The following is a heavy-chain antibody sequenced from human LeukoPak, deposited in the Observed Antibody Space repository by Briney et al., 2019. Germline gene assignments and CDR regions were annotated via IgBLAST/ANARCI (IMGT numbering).Heavy chain of an antibody. CDR2: IYTSGST. V-gene: IGHV4-61*02. CDR1: GGSISSGSYY. J-gene: IGHJ3*02. Sequence: SETLSLTCTVSGGSISSGSYYWSWIRQPAGKGLEWIGRIYTSGSTNYNPSLKSRVTISVDTSKNQFSLKLSSVTAADTAVYYCARDAYGDWEAFDIWGQGTMVTVSS. D-gene: IGHD4-17*01. CDR3: ARDAYGDWEAFDI.